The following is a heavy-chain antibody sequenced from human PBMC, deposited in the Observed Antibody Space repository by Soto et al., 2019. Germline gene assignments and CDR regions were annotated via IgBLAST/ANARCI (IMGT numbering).Heavy chain of an antibody. Sequence: GASVKVSCKASGYTFTGYYMHWVRQAPGQGLEWMGWINPNSGGTNYAQKFQGWVTMTRDTSISTAYMELSRLRSDDTAVYYCARRARPDFSYIDVWDKGTTVTVSS. CDR2: INPNSGGT. CDR1: GYTFTGYY. J-gene: IGHJ6*03. D-gene: IGHD6-6*01. CDR3: ARRARPDFSYIDV. V-gene: IGHV1-2*04.